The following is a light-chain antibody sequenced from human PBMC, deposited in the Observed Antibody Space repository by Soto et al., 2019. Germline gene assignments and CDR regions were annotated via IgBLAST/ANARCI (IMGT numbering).Light chain of an antibody. CDR3: QSYDSSLSGHNYV. CDR1: SSNIGAGYD. Sequence: VLTQQPSASGAPGQRVTISCTGSSSNIGAGYDVHWYQQLPGTAPKLLIYGNSNRPSGVPDRFSGSKSGTSASLAITGLQAEDEADYYCQSYDSSLSGHNYVFGTGTKVTVL. V-gene: IGLV1-40*01. J-gene: IGLJ1*01. CDR2: GNS.